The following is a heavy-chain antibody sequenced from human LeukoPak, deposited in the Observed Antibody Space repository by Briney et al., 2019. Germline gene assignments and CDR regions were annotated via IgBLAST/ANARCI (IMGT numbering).Heavy chain of an antibody. Sequence: GASVKVSCKASGYTFTGYYMHWVRQAPGQGLEWMGWINPNSGGTNYAQKFQGRVTMTRDTSISTAYMELSRLRSDDTAVYYCARDGGSYYPKNWFDPWGQGTLVTVSS. D-gene: IGHD1-26*01. CDR2: INPNSGGT. CDR1: GYTFTGYY. CDR3: ARDGGSYYPKNWFDP. V-gene: IGHV1-2*02. J-gene: IGHJ5*02.